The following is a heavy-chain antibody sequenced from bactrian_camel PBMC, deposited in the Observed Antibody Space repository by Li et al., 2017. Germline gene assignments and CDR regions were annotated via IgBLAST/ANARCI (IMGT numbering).Heavy chain of an antibody. V-gene: IGHV3S1*01. Sequence: QVQLVESGGDSVQAGGSLRLSCVASAYTYGPICMAWFRETPGKGREGVAGIYTRNARPYYTQSLEGRFTISQDVAKNTVYLQMDNLNTDDTAVYYCSTRACMYGSSGQGTQVTVS. D-gene: IGHD1*01. CDR2: IYTRNARP. CDR1: AYTYGPIC. J-gene: IGHJ4*01.